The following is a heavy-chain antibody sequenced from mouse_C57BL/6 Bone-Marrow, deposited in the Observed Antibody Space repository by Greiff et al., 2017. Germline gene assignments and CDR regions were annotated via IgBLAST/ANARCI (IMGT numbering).Heavy chain of an antibody. J-gene: IGHJ1*03. Sequence: QVQLQQSGPGLVAPSQSLSITCTVSGFSLTSYAISWVRQPPGKGLEWLGVLWTGGGTNYNSALNSRLSISKDNAKSRVCLKMNRLQTEDTARYYWAGNSKYYGRSYGDVGVWGTGSTV. D-gene: IGHD1-1*01. V-gene: IGHV2-9-1*01. CDR1: GFSLTSYA. CDR2: LWTGGGT. CDR3: AGNSKYYGRSYGDVGV.